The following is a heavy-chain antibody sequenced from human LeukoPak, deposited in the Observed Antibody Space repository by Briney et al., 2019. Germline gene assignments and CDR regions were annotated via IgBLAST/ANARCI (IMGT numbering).Heavy chain of an antibody. Sequence: GGSLRLSCAASGFTFSSYWMSWVRQAPGKGLEWVANIKQDGGEKYSVDSVKGRFTISRDNAKNSLYLQMNNLSAEDTAVYYCARERHSRQWLGLGYYFASWGQGTLVTVSS. CDR1: GFTFSSYW. J-gene: IGHJ4*02. CDR2: IKQDGGEK. D-gene: IGHD6-19*01. V-gene: IGHV3-7*01. CDR3: ARERHSRQWLGLGYYFAS.